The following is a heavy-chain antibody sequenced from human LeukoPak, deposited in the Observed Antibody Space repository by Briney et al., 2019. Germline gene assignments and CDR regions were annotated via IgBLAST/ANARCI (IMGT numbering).Heavy chain of an antibody. CDR3: ARDLYYYGSGSYYDVFDV. CDR1: GYTFSTYG. J-gene: IGHJ3*01. D-gene: IGHD3-10*01. Sequence: ASVNVSCKASGYTFSTYGISWVRPAPGQGLAWMGWISAYKGNTYYAQKLQGRVTMTTDTSTSTAYMELRSLRSDDTAIYYCARDLYYYGSGSYYDVFDVWGQGTMVTVSS. V-gene: IGHV1-18*01. CDR2: ISAYKGNT.